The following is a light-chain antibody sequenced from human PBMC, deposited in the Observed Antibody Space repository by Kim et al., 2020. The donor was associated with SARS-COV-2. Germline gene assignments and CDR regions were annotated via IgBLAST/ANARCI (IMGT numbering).Light chain of an antibody. CDR1: QSLIHNNGYYY. CDR3: LQALETPYT. V-gene: IGKV2-28*01. J-gene: IGKJ2*01. CDR2: WGS. Sequence: IVMTQSPLSLPVIPGEPASISCRSSQSLIHNNGYYYIDWYLQKSGQSPQLLIYWGSYRASGVPDRFNGSGSGTEFTLRSSRVEAEDISIYFCLQALETPYTFGQGTKLEI.